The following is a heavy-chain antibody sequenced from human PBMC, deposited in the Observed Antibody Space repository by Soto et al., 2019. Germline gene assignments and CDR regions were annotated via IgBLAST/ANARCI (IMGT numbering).Heavy chain of an antibody. D-gene: IGHD2-2*01. J-gene: IGHJ4*02. V-gene: IGHV3-23*01. CDR2: ISGSGGST. CDR1: GFTFSNYD. Sequence: LRLSCAASGFTFSNYDMSWVRQAPGKGLEWVSAISGSGGSTYYADSVKGRFTISRDNSKNTLYLQMNRLRAEDTAVYYCATGGGYCSSSRCYAGFDNWGQGTLVTVSS. CDR3: ATGGGYCSSSRCYAGFDN.